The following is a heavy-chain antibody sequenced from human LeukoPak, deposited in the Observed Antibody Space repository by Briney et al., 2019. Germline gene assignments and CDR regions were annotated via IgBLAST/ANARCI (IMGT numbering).Heavy chain of an antibody. CDR3: ASDREEAVTGPVDY. CDR2: IKQDGSEK. J-gene: IGHJ4*02. D-gene: IGHD6-19*01. V-gene: IGHV3-7*03. Sequence: GGSLRLSCAASGFTSSSYWMSWVRQAPGKGLEWVANIKQDGSEKYYVDSVKGRFTISRDNAKNSLYLQMNSLRAEDTAVYYCASDREEAVTGPVDYWGQGTLVTVSS. CDR1: GFTSSSYW.